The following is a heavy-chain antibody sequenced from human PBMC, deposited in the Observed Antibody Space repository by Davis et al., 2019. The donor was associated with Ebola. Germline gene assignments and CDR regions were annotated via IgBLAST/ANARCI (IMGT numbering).Heavy chain of an antibody. Sequence: ASVKVSCKASGYTFTSYDINWVRQATGQGLEWMGWMNPNSGNTGYTQKFQGRVTMTRNTSISTAYMELSSLRSEDTAVYYCARGVRGGWYYGMDVWGQGTTVTVSS. CDR1: GYTFTSYD. CDR2: MNPNSGNT. CDR3: ARGVRGGWYYGMDV. D-gene: IGHD3-10*01. J-gene: IGHJ6*02. V-gene: IGHV1-8*01.